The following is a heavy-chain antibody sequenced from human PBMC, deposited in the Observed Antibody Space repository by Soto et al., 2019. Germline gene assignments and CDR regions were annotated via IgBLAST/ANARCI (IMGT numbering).Heavy chain of an antibody. D-gene: IGHD1-26*01. CDR2: IKEDASEE. CDR1: GFTFSTYW. CDR3: ATAISSPFSDFDS. V-gene: IGHV3-7*01. Sequence: EVQLVQSGGDLVQPGGSLRLSCVASGFTFSTYWMTWVRQAPGMGLAWVGGIKEDASEEVYVDSVKGRFSLSRDNAKNSLYLQLNCLRAEYTAVYYCATAISSPFSDFDSWGQGSLVTVSS. J-gene: IGHJ4*02.